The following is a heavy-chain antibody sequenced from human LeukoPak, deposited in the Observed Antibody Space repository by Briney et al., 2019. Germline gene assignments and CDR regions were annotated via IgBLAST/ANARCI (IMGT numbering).Heavy chain of an antibody. CDR3: AREGCSSTSCYFDYYYGMDG. CDR1: GFPFSSHG. V-gene: IGHV3-33*01. J-gene: IGHJ6*02. D-gene: IGHD2-2*01. CDR2: IWYDGHNK. Sequence: GGSLRLSRAASGFPFSSHGMHWVRQATGKGLEWVAVIWYDGHNKYYADSVKGRFTISRDNSKNTLYLQMNSLRAEDTAVYYCAREGCSSTSCYFDYYYGMDGWGQGTTVSVSS.